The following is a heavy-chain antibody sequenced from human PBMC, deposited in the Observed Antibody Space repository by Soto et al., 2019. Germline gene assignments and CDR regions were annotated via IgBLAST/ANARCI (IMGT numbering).Heavy chain of an antibody. D-gene: IGHD2-2*01. V-gene: IGHV1-18*04. CDR1: GYDFSSYG. CDR2: ISASNGNR. J-gene: IGHJ4*02. Sequence: QGQLVQSGAAVKKPGASVKVSGKASGYDFSSYGISWVRQAPGQGLEGMGWISASNGNRDYAQQFQGRVNMTSDTSRTTAYMELRSLRSDDTAVYYFVRAPQRNDYWGQGTLVNVSS. CDR3: VRAPQRNDY.